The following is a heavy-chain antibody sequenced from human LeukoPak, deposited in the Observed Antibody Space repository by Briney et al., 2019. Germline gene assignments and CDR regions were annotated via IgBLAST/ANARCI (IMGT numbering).Heavy chain of an antibody. D-gene: IGHD3-10*01. CDR1: GFTFSSYG. J-gene: IGHJ4*02. CDR2: IRSNTFGGTG. CDR3: SRDQYRYNYGSGSSGLFDY. Sequence: PGGSLRLSCAASGFTFSSYGMSWVRQAPGKGLEWVGFIRSNTFGGTGEYAASVKGRFTISRDDSKSIAYLQMNSLKTEDTAVYYCSRDQYRYNYGSGSSGLFDYWGQGTLVTVSS. V-gene: IGHV3-49*04.